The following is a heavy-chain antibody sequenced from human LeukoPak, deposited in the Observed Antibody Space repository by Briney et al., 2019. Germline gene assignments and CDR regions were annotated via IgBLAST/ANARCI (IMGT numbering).Heavy chain of an antibody. V-gene: IGHV4-30-4*08. J-gene: IGHJ4*02. D-gene: IGHD6-6*01. CDR1: GGSFSGYY. CDR2: IYYSGST. Sequence: SETLSLTCAVYGGSFSGYYWSWIRQPPGKGLEWIGYIYYSGSTYYNPSLKSRVTISVDTSKNQFSLKLSSVTAADTAVYYCASQGVIAARPLDYWGQGTLVTVSS. CDR3: ASQGVIAARPLDY.